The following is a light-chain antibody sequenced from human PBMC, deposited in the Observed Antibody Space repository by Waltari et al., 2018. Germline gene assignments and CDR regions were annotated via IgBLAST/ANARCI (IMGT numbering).Light chain of an antibody. CDR3: CSYAGGYSWV. CDR2: DVS. J-gene: IGLJ3*02. V-gene: IGLV2-11*01. CDR1: SSDVGGYNY. Sequence: QSALTQPRSVSGSPGQSVTISCTGTSSDVGGYNYVSWYQQHPVKAPNLMIYDVSKRPSGVPYRFSGSKSGNTASLTISGLQAEDEADYYCCSYAGGYSWVFGGGTKLTVL.